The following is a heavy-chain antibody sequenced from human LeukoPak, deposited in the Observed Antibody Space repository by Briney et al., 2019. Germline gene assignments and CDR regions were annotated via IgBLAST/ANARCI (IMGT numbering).Heavy chain of an antibody. CDR1: GFPFSTYS. Sequence: GSLRLSCAASGFPFSTYSMSWVRQAPGKGLEWVSSIRGSDGSTYYADSVKGRFAISRDNSKNTLYLQMNSLRAEDTAVYYCAKDVYGDYGGLDYWGQGTLVTVSS. J-gene: IGHJ4*02. D-gene: IGHD4-17*01. CDR2: IRGSDGST. V-gene: IGHV3-23*01. CDR3: AKDVYGDYGGLDY.